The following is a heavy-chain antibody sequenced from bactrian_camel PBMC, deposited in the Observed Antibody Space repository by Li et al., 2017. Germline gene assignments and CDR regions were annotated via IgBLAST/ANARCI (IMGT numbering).Heavy chain of an antibody. CDR2: INSGGGST. CDR1: GFTFSSYD. V-gene: IGHV3S40*01. J-gene: IGHJ4*01. D-gene: IGHD4*01. CDR3: VRGSAGYSAYVGLSD. Sequence: VQLVESGGGLVQPGGSLRLSCAASGFTFSSYDMSWVRQAPGKGLEWVSAINSGGGSTYYADSVKGRFTISRDNAKNTVHLQMNSLRPEDTAVYYCVRGSAGYSAYVGLSDWGQGTQVTV.